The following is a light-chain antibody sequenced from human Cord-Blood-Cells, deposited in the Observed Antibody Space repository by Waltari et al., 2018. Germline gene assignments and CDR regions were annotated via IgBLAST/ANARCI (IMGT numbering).Light chain of an antibody. CDR2: EVS. V-gene: IGLV2-8*01. CDR1: SSDVGGYNY. CDR3: SSYAGSNNWV. Sequence: QSALTQPPSASGSPGQSVTISCPGTSSDVGGYNYVSWYQQHPGQAPKPMIYEVSRRPSGVPERFSGSKSGNTASLSVSGLQAEDEADYYCSSYAGSNNWVFGGGTKLTVL. J-gene: IGLJ3*02.